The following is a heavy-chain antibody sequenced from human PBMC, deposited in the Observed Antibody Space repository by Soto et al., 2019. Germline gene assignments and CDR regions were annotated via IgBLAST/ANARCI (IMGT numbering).Heavy chain of an antibody. CDR3: ARDSNPRWRMKVGIAAADYYSYGMDG. D-gene: IGHD6-13*01. V-gene: IGHV1-46*01. CDR1: GYTFTSYY. Sequence: ASVKVSCKASGYTFTSYYMHWVRQAPGQGLEWMGIINPSGGSTSYAQKFQGRVTMTRDTSTSTVYMELSSLRSEDTAVYYCARDSNPRWRMKVGIAAADYYSYGMDGWGQGTTVTVAS. J-gene: IGHJ6*02. CDR2: INPSGGST.